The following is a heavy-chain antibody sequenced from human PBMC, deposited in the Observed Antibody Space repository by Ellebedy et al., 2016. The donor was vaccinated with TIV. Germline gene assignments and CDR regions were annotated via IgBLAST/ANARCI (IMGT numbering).Heavy chain of an antibody. CDR1: GFTFSSYS. Sequence: GESLKISCAASGFTFSSYSMNWVRQAPGKGLEWVSGINWNGGSTGYADSVKGRFTISRDNAKNSLYLQMNSLRAEDTALYYCARDQDSSGYSFDYWGQGTLVTVSS. V-gene: IGHV3-20*04. D-gene: IGHD3-22*01. CDR3: ARDQDSSGYSFDY. J-gene: IGHJ4*02. CDR2: INWNGGST.